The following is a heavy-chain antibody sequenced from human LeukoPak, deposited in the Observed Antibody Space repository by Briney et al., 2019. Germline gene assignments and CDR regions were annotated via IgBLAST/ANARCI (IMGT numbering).Heavy chain of an antibody. CDR1: VGSISSSSYY. J-gene: IGHJ4*02. CDR3: ARGSGSSAGFDF. V-gene: IGHV4-39*01. CDR2: IYYTGST. D-gene: IGHD3-10*01. Sequence: PSETLSLTCTVSVGSISSSSYYWGWIRQPPGKGLEWIGSIYYTGSTYYNPSLKSRVTISVDTSKNQFSLTLTSVTAADTAVYYCARGSGSSAGFDFWGQGTLVTVSS.